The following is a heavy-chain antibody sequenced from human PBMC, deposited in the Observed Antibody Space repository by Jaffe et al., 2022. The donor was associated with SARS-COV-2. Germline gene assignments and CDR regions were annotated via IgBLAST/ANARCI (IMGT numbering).Heavy chain of an antibody. Sequence: QVQLVQSGAEVKKPGASVKVSCKASGYTFTSYGISWVRQAPGQGLEWMGWISAYNGNTNYAQKLQGRVTMTTDTSTSTAYMELRSLRSDDTAVYYCARAVNYDSSGYYTPDLYYFDYWGQGTLVTVSS. CDR1: GYTFTSYG. D-gene: IGHD3-22*01. J-gene: IGHJ4*02. CDR3: ARAVNYDSSGYYTPDLYYFDY. CDR2: ISAYNGNT. V-gene: IGHV1-18*01.